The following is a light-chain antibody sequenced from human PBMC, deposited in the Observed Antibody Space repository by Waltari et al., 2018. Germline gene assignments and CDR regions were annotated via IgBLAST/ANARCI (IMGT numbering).Light chain of an antibody. CDR1: QSISNW. V-gene: IGKV1-5*03. J-gene: IGKJ4*01. CDR3: QQYNSYSLLT. Sequence: DIQMTQSPSTLSASVGDRVTITCRASQSISNWLAWYPQKPGKAPKLLIYKASTLESGVPSRFSGIGSGTEFTLTISSLQPDDFATYYCQQYNSYSLLTFGGGTKVEIK. CDR2: KAS.